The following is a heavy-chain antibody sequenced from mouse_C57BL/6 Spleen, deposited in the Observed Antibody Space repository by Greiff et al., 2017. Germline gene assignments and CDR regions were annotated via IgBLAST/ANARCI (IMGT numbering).Heavy chain of an antibody. D-gene: IGHD2-3*01. CDR1: GYTFTSYW. Sequence: VKLQQPGAELVKPGASVKMSCKASGYTFTSYWITWVKQRPGQGLEWIGDIYPGSGSTNYNEKFKSKATLTVDTSSSTAYMQLSSLTSENSAVYYCARIPFYDGYYVYFDVWGTGTTVTVSS. V-gene: IGHV1-55*01. CDR3: ARIPFYDGYYVYFDV. J-gene: IGHJ1*03. CDR2: IYPGSGST.